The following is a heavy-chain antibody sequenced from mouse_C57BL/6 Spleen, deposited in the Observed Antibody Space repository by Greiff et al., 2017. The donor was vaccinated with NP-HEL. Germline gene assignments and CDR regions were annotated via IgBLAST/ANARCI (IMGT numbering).Heavy chain of an antibody. CDR2: INPSTGGT. Sequence: VQLQQSGPELVKPGASVKISCKASGYSFTGYYMHWVKQSSEKSLEWIGEINPSTGGTSYNQKFKGKATLTVDKSSSTAYMQLKSLTSEDSAVYYCARGGYDDDEYYAMDYWGQGTSVTVSS. V-gene: IGHV1-43*01. J-gene: IGHJ4*01. CDR3: ARGGYDDDEYYAMDY. D-gene: IGHD2-4*01. CDR1: GYSFTGYY.